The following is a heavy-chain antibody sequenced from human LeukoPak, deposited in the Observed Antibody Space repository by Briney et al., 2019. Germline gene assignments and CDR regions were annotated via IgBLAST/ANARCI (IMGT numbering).Heavy chain of an antibody. CDR2: IRYDGSNK. CDR3: ARVAPIDYDFWSGYPKYNWFDP. CDR1: GFTFSSYG. V-gene: IGHV3-30*02. Sequence: GGSLRLSCAASGFTFSSYGMHWVRQAPGKGLEWVAFIRYDGSNKYYADSVKGRFTISRDNSKNTLYLQMNSLRAEDTAVYYCARVAPIDYDFWSGYPKYNWFDPWGQGTLVTVSS. J-gene: IGHJ5*02. D-gene: IGHD3-3*01.